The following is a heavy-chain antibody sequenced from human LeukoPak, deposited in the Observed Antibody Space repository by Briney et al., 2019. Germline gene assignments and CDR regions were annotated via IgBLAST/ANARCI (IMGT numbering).Heavy chain of an antibody. CDR2: IYYSGST. Sequence: SETLSLTCTVSGGSISSSSYCWGWIRQPPGKGLEWIGSIYYSGSTYYNPSLKSRVTISVDTSKNQFSLKLSSVTAADTAVYYCASVRTTGYSYGPGYMGVWGKGTTVTVSS. V-gene: IGHV4-39*01. D-gene: IGHD5-18*01. J-gene: IGHJ6*03. CDR3: ASVRTTGYSYGPGYMGV. CDR1: GGSISSSSYC.